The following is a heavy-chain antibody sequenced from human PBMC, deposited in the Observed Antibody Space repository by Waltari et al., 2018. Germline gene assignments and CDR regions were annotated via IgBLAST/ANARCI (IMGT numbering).Heavy chain of an antibody. CDR1: GFTVSSNY. CDR2: IYSGGST. V-gene: IGHV3-53*01. D-gene: IGHD2-15*01. J-gene: IGHJ6*02. CDR3: ARDVGWPGGGYYYYYGMDV. Sequence: EVQLVESGGGLIQPGGSLRLSCAASGFTVSSNYMSWVRQAPGKGLEWVSVIYSGGSTYYADSVKGRFTISRDNSKNTLYLQMNSLRAEDTAVYYCARDVGWPGGGYYYYYGMDVWGQGTTVTVSS.